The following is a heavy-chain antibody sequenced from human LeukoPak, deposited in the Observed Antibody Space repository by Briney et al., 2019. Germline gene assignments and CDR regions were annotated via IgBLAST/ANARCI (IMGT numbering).Heavy chain of an antibody. J-gene: IGHJ5*02. CDR3: ARNWFDP. Sequence: GGSLRLSCAASGFTVSSDYMSWVRQAPGKGLEWVSVIYSGGSTYYADSVKGRFTISRDKSENTVYLQMNSLRCEDTAMYYCARNWFDPWGQGTLVTVSS. CDR1: GFTVSSDY. CDR2: IYSGGST. V-gene: IGHV3-53*05.